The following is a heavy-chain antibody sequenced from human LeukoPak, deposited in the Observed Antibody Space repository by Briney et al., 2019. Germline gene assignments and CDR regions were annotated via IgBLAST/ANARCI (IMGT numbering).Heavy chain of an antibody. J-gene: IGHJ5*02. CDR1: GYTFTSYG. CDR3: ARGLRGYNWNYRPDGNWFDP. CDR2: ISAYNGNT. Sequence: ASVKVSFKASGYTFTSYGISWVRQAPGQGLEWMGWISAYNGNTNYAQKLQGRVTMTTDTSTSTAYMELRSLRSDDTAVYYCARGLRGYNWNYRPDGNWFDPCGQGTLVTVSP. D-gene: IGHD1-7*01. V-gene: IGHV1-18*01.